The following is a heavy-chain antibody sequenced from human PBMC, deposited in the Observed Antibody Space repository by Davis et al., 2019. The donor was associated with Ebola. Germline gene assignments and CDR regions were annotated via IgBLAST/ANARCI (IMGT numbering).Heavy chain of an antibody. CDR1: GFTFSSYA. D-gene: IGHD3-3*01. V-gene: IGHV4-59*01. CDR2: IYYSGST. Sequence: ESLKISCAASGFTFSSYAMSWIRQPPGKGLEWIGYIYYSGSTNYNPSLKSRVTISVDTSKNQFSLKLSSVTAADTAVYYCARGRFLEWAIDYWGQGTLVTVSS. J-gene: IGHJ4*02. CDR3: ARGRFLEWAIDY.